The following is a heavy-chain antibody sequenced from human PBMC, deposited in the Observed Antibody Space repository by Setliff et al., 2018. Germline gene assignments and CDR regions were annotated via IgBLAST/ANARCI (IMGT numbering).Heavy chain of an antibody. CDR1: GYAFTGHY. CDR2: INPRTGVT. Sequence: GASVKVSCKASGYAFTGHYIHWVRQAPGQGLEWMGWINPRTGVTNYARNFQGRVTMTRDTSITTVYMELSRLTSDDTAGYYCVRDLPTEYETIRDTFDVWGQGTKVTVSS. D-gene: IGHD2-21*01. V-gene: IGHV1-2*02. CDR3: VRDLPTEYETIRDTFDV. J-gene: IGHJ3*01.